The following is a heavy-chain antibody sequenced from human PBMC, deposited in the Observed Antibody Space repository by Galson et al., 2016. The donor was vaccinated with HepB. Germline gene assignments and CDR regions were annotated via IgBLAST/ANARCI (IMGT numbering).Heavy chain of an antibody. CDR3: ARGERGSYDSGYFDY. Sequence: SLRLSCAASGFIVSSNDMSWVRQAPGKGLEWVSVIYSGGTTYYADSVKGRFTISRDNSKNTLYLQMNTLRAEDTAVYYCARGERGSYDSGYFDYWGQGNLVTVSS. V-gene: IGHV3-53*01. CDR1: GFIVSSND. CDR2: IYSGGTT. D-gene: IGHD1-26*01. J-gene: IGHJ4*02.